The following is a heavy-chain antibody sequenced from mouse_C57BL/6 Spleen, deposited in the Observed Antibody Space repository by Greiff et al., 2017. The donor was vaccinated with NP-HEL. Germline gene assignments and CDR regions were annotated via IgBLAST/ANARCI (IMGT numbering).Heavy chain of an antibody. D-gene: IGHD1-1*01. CDR3: ARRGLATDY. J-gene: IGHJ2*01. Sequence: EVQLQQSGPELVKPGASVKISCKASGYTFTDYYMNWVKQSHGKSLEWIGDINPNNGGTSYNQKFKGKATLTVDKSSSTAYMELRSLTSEDSAVYYCARRGLATDYWGQGTTLTVSS. CDR1: GYTFTDYY. CDR2: INPNNGGT. V-gene: IGHV1-26*01.